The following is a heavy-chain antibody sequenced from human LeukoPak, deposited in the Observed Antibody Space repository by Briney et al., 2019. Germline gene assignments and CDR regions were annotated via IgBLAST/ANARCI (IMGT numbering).Heavy chain of an antibody. D-gene: IGHD1-7*01. CDR3: ATEGANWNYVRYFDY. Sequence: GGSLRLSCAASGFTFNSYAMNWVRQAPGKRLEWVSGITNSDCNTYYADSVKGRFTVSRDNSKNTLCLQMNSLRAEDTAVYYCATEGANWNYVRYFDYWGQGTLVTVSS. CDR2: ITNSDCNT. V-gene: IGHV3-23*01. J-gene: IGHJ4*02. CDR1: GFTFNSYA.